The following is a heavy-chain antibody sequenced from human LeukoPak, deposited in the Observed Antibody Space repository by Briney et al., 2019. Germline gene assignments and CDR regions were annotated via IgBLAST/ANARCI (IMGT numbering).Heavy chain of an antibody. J-gene: IGHJ4*02. CDR2: IKSKPAGGTI. Sequence: GGSLRLSCAASGFIFSNAWLSWFRQAPGKGLKWLGRIKSKPAGGTIDYAAPIKGRFTISRDDSKKTVYLQMDSLQTEDTAVYYCTTDLREYYFGSWGQGTVVTVSS. V-gene: IGHV3-15*01. CDR1: GFIFSNAW. CDR3: TTDLREYYFGS.